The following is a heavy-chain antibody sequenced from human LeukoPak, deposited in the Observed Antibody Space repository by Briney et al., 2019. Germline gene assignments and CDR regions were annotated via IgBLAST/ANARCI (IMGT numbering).Heavy chain of an antibody. CDR3: AKVGCSGGSCYSGFDY. CDR1: GFTFSSYA. J-gene: IGHJ4*02. V-gene: IGHV3-23*01. D-gene: IGHD2-15*01. Sequence: GGSLRLSCAASGFTFSSYAMSWVRQAPGKGLEWVSAISGSGGSTYYADSVKGRFTISRDNSKNTLYLQMTSLRAEDTAVYYCAKVGCSGGSCYSGFDYWGQGTLVTVSS. CDR2: ISGSGGST.